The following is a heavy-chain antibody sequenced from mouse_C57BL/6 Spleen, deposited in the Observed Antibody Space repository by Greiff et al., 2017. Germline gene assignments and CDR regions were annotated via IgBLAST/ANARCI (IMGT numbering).Heavy chain of an antibody. CDR2: ISSGGDYI. CDR3: TKEGVYYYDGSPYAMDY. J-gene: IGHJ4*01. V-gene: IGHV5-9-1*02. Sequence: EVKLMESGEGLVKPGGSLKLSCAASGFTFSSHAMSWVRQTPEKRLEWVAYISSGGDYIYYADAVKGSITISRDNARNTLYLQLSSLKSEDTAMYDGTKEGVYYYDGSPYAMDYWGKGTSVTVSS. CDR1: GFTFSSHA. D-gene: IGHD1-1*01.